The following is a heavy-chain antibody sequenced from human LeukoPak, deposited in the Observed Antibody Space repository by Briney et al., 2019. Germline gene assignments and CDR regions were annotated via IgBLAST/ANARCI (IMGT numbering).Heavy chain of an antibody. CDR2: IYYSGST. Sequence: ASETLSLTCTVSGGSISSYYWSWIRQPPGKGLEWIGYIYYSGSTNYNPSLKSRVTISVDTSKNQFSLKLSSVTAADTAVYYCARSSDIVVVPAAPPLDYWGQGTLVTVSS. D-gene: IGHD2-2*01. J-gene: IGHJ4*02. V-gene: IGHV4-59*01. CDR3: ARSSDIVVVPAAPPLDY. CDR1: GGSISSYY.